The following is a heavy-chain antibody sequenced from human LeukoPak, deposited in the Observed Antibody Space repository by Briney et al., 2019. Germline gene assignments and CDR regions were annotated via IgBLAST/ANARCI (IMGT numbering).Heavy chain of an antibody. CDR3: AREAYCGGPSCFAVNYMDV. CDR1: GSGFTFSEFW. J-gene: IGHJ6*03. D-gene: IGHD2-2*01. Sequence: PGGSLRLSCVASGSGFTFSEFWMGWVRQAPGERLEWVANIKGDGSETYYVDPVKGRFTISRDNVKNSVYLQMNSLRADDTSMYRCAREAYCGGPSCFAVNYMDVWGKGTTVTVSS. V-gene: IGHV3-7*01. CDR2: IKGDGSET.